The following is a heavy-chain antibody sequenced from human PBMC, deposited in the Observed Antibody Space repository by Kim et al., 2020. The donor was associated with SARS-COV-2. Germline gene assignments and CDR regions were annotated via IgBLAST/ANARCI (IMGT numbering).Heavy chain of an antibody. CDR3: ARGGFGGYFDCLDY. D-gene: IGHD3-9*01. Sequence: SPSFQGQVTSSADTSISTAYLQWSSLKASDTAMYYCARGGFGGYFDCLDYWGQGTLVTVSS. J-gene: IGHJ4*02. V-gene: IGHV5-51*01.